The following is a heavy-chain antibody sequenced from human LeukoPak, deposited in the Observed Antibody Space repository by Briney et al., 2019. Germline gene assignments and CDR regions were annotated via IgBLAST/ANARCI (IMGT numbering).Heavy chain of an antibody. Sequence: GGSLRLSYAPSGFTFSSYAMSWVRQAPGKGLEWVAVISGGGSGTYYADSVKGRFTISRDNSKNTLYLQMNSLRAEDTAVYYCAKDLALLWFEGFADYWGQGTLVTVSS. V-gene: IGHV3-23*01. CDR1: GFTFSSYA. D-gene: IGHD3-10*01. CDR2: ISGGGSGT. J-gene: IGHJ4*02. CDR3: AKDLALLWFEGFADY.